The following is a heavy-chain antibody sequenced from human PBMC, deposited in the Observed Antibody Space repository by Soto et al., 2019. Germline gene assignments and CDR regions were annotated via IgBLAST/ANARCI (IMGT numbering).Heavy chain of an antibody. J-gene: IGHJ6*02. D-gene: IGHD2-21*02. CDR3: ASPSPFVVVTAIRSYYGMDV. V-gene: IGHV3-48*02. CDR2: ISSSSSTI. CDR1: GFTFSSYS. Sequence: HPGGSLRLSCAASGFTFSSYSMNWVRQAPGKGLEWVSYISSSSSTIYYADSVKGRFIISRDNAKNSLYLQMNSLRDEDTAVYYCASPSPFVVVTAIRSYYGMDVWGQGTTVTVSS.